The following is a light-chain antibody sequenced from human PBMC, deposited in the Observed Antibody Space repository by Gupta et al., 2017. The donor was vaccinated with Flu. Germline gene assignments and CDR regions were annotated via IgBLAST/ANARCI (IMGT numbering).Light chain of an antibody. Sequence: QSVLTQPPSASGTPGPRITIPCSGSSSNIGSNTVNWHQQLPGTAPKLLIYNNNQRPSGVPDRFSGSKSGTSASLAISGLQSEDEADYYCTAWDDSLNGIVFAGGTKLTVL. CDR2: NNN. CDR1: SSNIGSNT. V-gene: IGLV1-44*01. CDR3: TAWDDSLNGIV. J-gene: IGLJ2*01.